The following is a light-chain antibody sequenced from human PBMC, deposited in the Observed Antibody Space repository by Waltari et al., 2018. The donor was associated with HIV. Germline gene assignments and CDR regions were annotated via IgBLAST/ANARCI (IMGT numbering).Light chain of an antibody. Sequence: QSVLTQPPSVSAAPGQKVTISCSGSSSNIGDNYVSWYQQLPGTAPKLLISDNNRRPSGIPDRVSGSKSGTSATLGITGLQTGDEADYYCGTWDSSLSAGVFGGGTQLTVL. J-gene: IGLJ7*01. CDR2: DNN. V-gene: IGLV1-51*01. CDR1: SSNIGDNY. CDR3: GTWDSSLSAGV.